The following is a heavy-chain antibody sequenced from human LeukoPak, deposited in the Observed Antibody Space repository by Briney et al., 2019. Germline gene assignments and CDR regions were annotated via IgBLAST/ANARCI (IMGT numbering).Heavy chain of an antibody. CDR3: AKDRRSYYYDSSGTSGPFDY. CDR2: ISYDGSNK. V-gene: IGHV3-30*18. CDR1: GFTFSSYG. D-gene: IGHD3-22*01. J-gene: IGHJ4*02. Sequence: TGGSLRLSCAASGFTFSSYGMHWVRPAPGKGLEWVAVISYDGSNKYYADSVKGRFTISRDNSKNTLYLQMNSLRAEDTAVYYCAKDRRSYYYDSSGTSGPFDYWGQGTLVTVSS.